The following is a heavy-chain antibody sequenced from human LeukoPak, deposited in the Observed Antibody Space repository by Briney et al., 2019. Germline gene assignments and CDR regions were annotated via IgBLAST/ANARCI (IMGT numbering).Heavy chain of an antibody. CDR2: IYPGDSDT. J-gene: IGHJ5*02. CDR1: GYSFTSYW. V-gene: IGHV5-51*01. Sequence: AESLKISCKGSGYSFTSYWIGRVRQMPGKNLEWMGTIYPGDSDTRYSPSFQGQVTISADKSISTAYLQWSSLKASDTAMYYCARQLRDYDNTTYYGTYWFDPWGQGTLVTVSS. CDR3: ARQLRDYDNTTYYGTYWFDP. D-gene: IGHD3-22*01.